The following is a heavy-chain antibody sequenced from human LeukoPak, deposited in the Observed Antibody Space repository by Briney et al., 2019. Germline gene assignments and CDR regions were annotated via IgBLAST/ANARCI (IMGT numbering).Heavy chain of an antibody. CDR3: ARPGAVADAFDI. J-gene: IGHJ3*02. V-gene: IGHV4-61*02. CDR1: GGSISSGSYY. D-gene: IGHD6-19*01. CDR2: IYTSGST. Sequence: SETLSLTCTVSGGSISSGSYYWSWIRQPAGKGLEWIGRIYTSGSTNYNPSLKSRVTISVDTSKNQFSLKLSSVTAADTAVYYCARPGAVADAFDIWGQGTMVTVSS.